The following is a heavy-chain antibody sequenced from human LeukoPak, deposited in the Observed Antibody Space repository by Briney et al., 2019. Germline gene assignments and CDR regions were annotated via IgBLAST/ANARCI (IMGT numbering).Heavy chain of an antibody. J-gene: IGHJ4*02. V-gene: IGHV1-46*01. CDR1: GYTFTTYY. CDR2: INPSGGST. Sequence: ASVKVSCKASGYTFTTYYMHWVRQAPGQGLEWMGIINPSGGSTGYAQKFQGRVTMTRDTSTSTGYMELSSLRSEGTAVYYCAAGDLVYDYWGQGTLVTVSS. CDR3: AAGDLVYDY. D-gene: IGHD4-17*01.